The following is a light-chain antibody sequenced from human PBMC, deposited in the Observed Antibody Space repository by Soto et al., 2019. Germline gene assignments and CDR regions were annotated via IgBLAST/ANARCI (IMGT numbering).Light chain of an antibody. CDR3: ATWDDSLNGVI. CDR1: SSNIENNY. CDR2: RNN. Sequence: QSVLTQPPSASGTPGQRVTISCSGSSSNIENNYVYWYQHLPGTAPKLLIYRNNQRPSGVPDRFSGSKSATSASMAISGLRSEDDADYYCATWDDSLNGVIFGGGTKLTVL. V-gene: IGLV1-47*01. J-gene: IGLJ2*01.